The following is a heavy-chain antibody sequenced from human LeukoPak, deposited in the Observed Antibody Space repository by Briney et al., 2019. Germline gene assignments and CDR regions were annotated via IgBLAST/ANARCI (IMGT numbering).Heavy chain of an antibody. CDR2: IWYDGQTK. CDR3: AREWGRIAVAGGPGY. J-gene: IGHJ4*02. V-gene: IGHV3-33*01. D-gene: IGHD6-19*01. CDR1: GFIFSNYG. Sequence: GGSLRLSCEASGFIFSNYGMHWVRQAPGKGLEWLALIWYDGQTKFHAVSVKGRFTISRDNSGNTLFLHMTSLRVEDTAVYYCAREWGRIAVAGGPGYWGQGALVTVSS.